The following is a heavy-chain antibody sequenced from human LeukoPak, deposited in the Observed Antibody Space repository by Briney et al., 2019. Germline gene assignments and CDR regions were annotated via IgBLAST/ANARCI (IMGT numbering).Heavy chain of an antibody. J-gene: IGHJ6*02. CDR3: GGLDYGCILHCYYYYGMDV. CDR1: GCSFSSYY. D-gene: IGHD4-23*01. V-gene: IGHV4-59*01. Sequence: AETLTLTCAASGCSFSSYYWRWIRQPPGKGLEWVAYIYYSGSTNYNPALKSRLTISVGTTKNKFSLMQSTVTGADNAVFYYGGLDYGCILHCYYYYGMDVWGQGTTVTVSS. CDR2: IYYSGST.